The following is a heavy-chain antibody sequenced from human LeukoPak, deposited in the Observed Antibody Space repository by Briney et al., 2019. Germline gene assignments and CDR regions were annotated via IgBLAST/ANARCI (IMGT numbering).Heavy chain of an antibody. V-gene: IGHV3-9*03. CDR1: GFTFDDFA. J-gene: IGHJ4*02. CDR2: ISWNSGTI. Sequence: GGSLRLSCVASGFTFDDFAMHWVRQSPGKGLEWVSVISWNSGTIGYADSVKGRFTISRDNAKKSLYLQMNSLTTEDMAFYYCAKGYCLSASCYADYRGQGTLVTVTS. D-gene: IGHD2-2*01. CDR3: AKGYCLSASCYADY.